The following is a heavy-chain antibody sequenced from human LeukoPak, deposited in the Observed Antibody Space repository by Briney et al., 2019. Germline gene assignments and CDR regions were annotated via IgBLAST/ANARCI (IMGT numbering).Heavy chain of an antibody. CDR2: INAGNGNT. V-gene: IGHV1-3*01. CDR3: ARASGSYFFRHDAFDI. J-gene: IGHJ3*02. D-gene: IGHD1-26*01. Sequence: ASVKVSCKASGYTFTSYAMHWVRQAPGQRLEWMGWINAGNGNTKYSQKFQGRVTITRDTSASTAYMELGSLRSEDTAVYYCARASGSYFFRHDAFDIWGQGTMVTVSS. CDR1: GYTFTSYA.